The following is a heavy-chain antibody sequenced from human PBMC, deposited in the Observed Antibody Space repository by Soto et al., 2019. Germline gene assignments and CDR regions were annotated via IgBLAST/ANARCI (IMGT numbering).Heavy chain of an antibody. CDR2: ISDSGGST. J-gene: IGHJ4*02. CDR3: ANQAGSKVTRAIDY. Sequence: GGSLRLSCAASGFTFSSYAMSWVRQAPGKGLEWVSGISDSGGSTYYADSVKGRFTISRDNSKNTLYLEMDSLRGEDTAVYYCANQAGSKVTRAIDYWGQGTLVTVSS. V-gene: IGHV3-23*01. CDR1: GFTFSSYA.